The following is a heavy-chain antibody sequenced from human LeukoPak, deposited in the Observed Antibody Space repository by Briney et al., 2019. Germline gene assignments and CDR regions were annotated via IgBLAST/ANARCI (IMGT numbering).Heavy chain of an antibody. CDR1: GFTFHIYE. Sequence: PGGSLRLSCAASGFTFHIYEMNWVRQAPGRGLEWVSYISSGGNTIYYADSVTGRFTISRDNAKNSLYLQINSLRAEDTAVYYCASETENENYDAFDIWGQGTMVTVS. CDR3: ASETENENYDAFDI. V-gene: IGHV3-48*03. D-gene: IGHD1-7*01. J-gene: IGHJ3*02. CDR2: ISSGGNTI.